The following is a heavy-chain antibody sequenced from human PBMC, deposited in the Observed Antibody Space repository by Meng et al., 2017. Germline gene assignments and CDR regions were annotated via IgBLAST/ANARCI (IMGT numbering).Heavy chain of an antibody. J-gene: IGHJ4*02. V-gene: IGHV1-18*01. Sequence: VQAVRSGGEVKKPRAPVKVSCKASGYTFTSQGIRWVRPAPGPGLEWMGWISAYNGNTNYAQKLQGRVTMTTDTSTSAAYMELRSLRSDDTAVYYCARAGIAVAGPDYWGQGTLVTVSS. CDR3: ARAGIAVAGPDY. CDR1: GYTFTSQG. CDR2: ISAYNGNT. D-gene: IGHD6-19*01.